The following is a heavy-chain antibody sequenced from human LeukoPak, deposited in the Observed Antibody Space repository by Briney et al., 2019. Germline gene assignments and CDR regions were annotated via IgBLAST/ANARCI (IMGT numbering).Heavy chain of an antibody. V-gene: IGHV1-69*04. J-gene: IGHJ6*02. CDR3: AREGMRLYYYGMDV. Sequence: SVKVSCTASGGTFSSYAISWVRQAPGQGLEWMGRIIPILGIANYAQKFQGRVTITADKSTSTAYMELSSLRSEDTAVYYCAREGMRLYYYGMDVWGQGTTVTVSS. CDR1: GGTFSSYA. CDR2: IIPILGIA.